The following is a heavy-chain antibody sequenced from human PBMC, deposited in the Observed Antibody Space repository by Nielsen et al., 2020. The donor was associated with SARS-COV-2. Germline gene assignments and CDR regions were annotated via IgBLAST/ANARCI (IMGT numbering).Heavy chain of an antibody. D-gene: IGHD2-15*01. Sequence: WVRQAPGQGLEWMGRIIPILGIANYAQKFQGRVTITADKSTSTAYMELSSLRSEDTALYHCARDPGTVVVVAATLGGAYGMDVWGQGTTVTVSS. CDR2: IIPILGIA. V-gene: IGHV1-69*04. J-gene: IGHJ6*02. CDR3: ARDPGTVVVVAATLGGAYGMDV.